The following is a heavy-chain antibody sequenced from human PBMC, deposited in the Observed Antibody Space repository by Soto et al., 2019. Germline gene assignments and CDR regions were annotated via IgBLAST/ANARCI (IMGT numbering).Heavy chain of an antibody. CDR3: ATAVGPTAPSSWVFDC. CDR1: GFTFSNSA. Sequence: EVQVLESGGGLVQPGGSLRLSCAASGFTFSNSAMSWVRQVPGRGLEWVSVISGGRGDSTEYADSVKGRFSISRDTSRNTLYLQMSTLRADGTAVYYSATAVGPTAPSSWVFDCWGRGTLVTV. J-gene: IGHJ4*02. D-gene: IGHD1-26*01. V-gene: IGHV3-23*01. CDR2: ISGGRGDST.